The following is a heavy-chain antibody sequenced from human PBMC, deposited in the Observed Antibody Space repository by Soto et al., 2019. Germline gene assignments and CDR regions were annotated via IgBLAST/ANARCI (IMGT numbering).Heavy chain of an antibody. Sequence: PSETLSLTCTVSGGSISSYYWSWIRQPPGKGLEWIGYIYYSGSTNYNPSLKSRVTISVDTSKNQFSLKLSSVTAADTALYYCARALDSSGYYSFFDYWGQGTLVTVSS. J-gene: IGHJ4*02. D-gene: IGHD3-22*01. CDR2: IYYSGST. CDR3: ARALDSSGYYSFFDY. V-gene: IGHV4-59*01. CDR1: GGSISSYY.